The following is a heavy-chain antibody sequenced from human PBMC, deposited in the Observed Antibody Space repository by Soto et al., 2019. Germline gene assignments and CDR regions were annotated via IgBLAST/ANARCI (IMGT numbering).Heavy chain of an antibody. CDR3: AKDQGCSGGSCYPWYFDY. CDR2: IAYDGSNK. Sequence: QVQLVESGGDVVQPGRSLRLSCAASGFTFSSYGMHWVRQAPGKGLEWVAVIAYDGSNKYYADSVKGRFTISRDNSKNTLYLKMNSLRAEDTAVYYCAKDQGCSGGSCYPWYFDYWGQGTLVTVSS. J-gene: IGHJ4*02. D-gene: IGHD2-15*01. V-gene: IGHV3-30*18. CDR1: GFTFSSYG.